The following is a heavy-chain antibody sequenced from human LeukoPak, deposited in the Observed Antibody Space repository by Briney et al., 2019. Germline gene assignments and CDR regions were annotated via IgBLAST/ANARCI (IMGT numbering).Heavy chain of an antibody. D-gene: IGHD6-19*01. J-gene: IGHJ4*02. Sequence: PGGSLRLSCAASGFTFSSYAMTWVRQAPGKGLEWVAFIRYDGSNKYYADSVKGRFTISRDNSKNTLYLQMNSLRAEDTAVYYCAKDKSAVAGSIFDYWGQGTLVTVSS. CDR2: IRYDGSNK. V-gene: IGHV3-30*02. CDR3: AKDKSAVAGSIFDY. CDR1: GFTFSSYA.